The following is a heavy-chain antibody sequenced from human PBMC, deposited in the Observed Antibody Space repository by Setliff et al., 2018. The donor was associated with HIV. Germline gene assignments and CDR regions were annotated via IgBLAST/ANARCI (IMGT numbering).Heavy chain of an antibody. CDR2: IHPGDSDT. CDR1: GYNFANYW. Sequence: GESLKISCKGYGYNFANYWIGWVRQMPGKGLEWMGIIHPGDSDTRYSPSFQGQVTISADKSISTAYLQWSSLKASDTAMYYCARLGAYSNYYFDYWGQGTLVTVSS. V-gene: IGHV5-51*01. CDR3: ARLGAYSNYYFDY. J-gene: IGHJ4*02. D-gene: IGHD4-4*01.